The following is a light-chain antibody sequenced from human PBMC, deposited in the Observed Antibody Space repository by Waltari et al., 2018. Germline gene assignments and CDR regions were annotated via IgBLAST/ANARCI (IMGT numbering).Light chain of an antibody. Sequence: QSVLTQPPSASGTPGQRVTISCSGSSSNIGSNYVYWYQQLPGTAPTLLIYRNNPRPSGVPARFSGCKSLTSASLAVGGLPSEDEADYYCAAWDDSLSGRVFGGATKLTVL. V-gene: IGLV1-47*01. CDR2: RNN. CDR1: SSNIGSNY. CDR3: AAWDDSLSGRV. J-gene: IGLJ3*02.